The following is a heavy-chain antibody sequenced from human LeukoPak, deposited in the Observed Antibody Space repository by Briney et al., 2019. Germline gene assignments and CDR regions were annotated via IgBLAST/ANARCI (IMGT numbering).Heavy chain of an antibody. Sequence: IPGGSLRLSCAASGFTFSSYSMNWVRQAPGKGLEWVSSISSSSSYIYYADSVKGRFTISRDNAKNSLYLQMNSLRAEDTVVYYCARDHGDNTLHYYYGMDVWGQGTTVTVSS. V-gene: IGHV3-21*01. CDR1: GFTFSSYS. D-gene: IGHD4-17*01. J-gene: IGHJ6*02. CDR3: ARDHGDNTLHYYYGMDV. CDR2: ISSSSSYI.